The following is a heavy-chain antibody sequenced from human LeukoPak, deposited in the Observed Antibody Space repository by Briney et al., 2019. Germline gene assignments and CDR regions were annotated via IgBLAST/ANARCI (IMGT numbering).Heavy chain of an antibody. CDR2: INNDGSST. CDR3: ARDMHYHDSSGFYDY. CDR1: GFTFSNCW. Sequence: GGSLRLSCAASGFTFSNCWMHWVRQAPGKGLVWVSRINNDGSSTSHADSVKGRFTISRDNAKNTLYLQMNSLRAEDTAVYYCARDMHYHDSSGFYDYWGQGTLVTVSS. V-gene: IGHV3-74*01. J-gene: IGHJ4*02. D-gene: IGHD3-22*01.